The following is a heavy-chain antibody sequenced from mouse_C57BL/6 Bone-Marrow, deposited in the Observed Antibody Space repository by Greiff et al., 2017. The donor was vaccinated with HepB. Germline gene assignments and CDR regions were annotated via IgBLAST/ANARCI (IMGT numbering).Heavy chain of an antibody. CDR2: IDPSDSST. D-gene: IGHD1-1*01. CDR1: GYTFTSYW. CDR3: ARFHYYGSSYFAY. Sequence: QVQLQQPGAELVMPGASVKLSCKASGYTFTSYWMHWVKQRPGQGLEWIGEIDPSDSSTNYNQKFKGKSTLTVDKSSSTAYMQLSSLTSEDSAVYYCARFHYYGSSYFAYWGQGTLVTVSA. V-gene: IGHV1-69*01. J-gene: IGHJ3*01.